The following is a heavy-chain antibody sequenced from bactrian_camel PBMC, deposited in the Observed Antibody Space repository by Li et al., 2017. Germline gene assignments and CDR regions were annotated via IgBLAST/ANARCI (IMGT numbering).Heavy chain of an antibody. Sequence: HVQLVESGGGSVEAGGSLRLSCVRSGYFYPSYCMAWFRQAPGKEREGVATFHTLDGSIDYADSVKGRFTISRDNAKNTVSLQMNSLKPEDTAVYFCAGGSWTYFSWGQGTQVTVS. V-gene: IGHV3S63*01. J-gene: IGHJ6*01. D-gene: IGHD2*01. CDR3: AGGSWTYFS. CDR1: GYFYPSYC. CDR2: FHTLDGSI.